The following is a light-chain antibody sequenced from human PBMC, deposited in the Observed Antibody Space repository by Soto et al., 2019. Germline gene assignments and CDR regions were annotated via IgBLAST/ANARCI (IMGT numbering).Light chain of an antibody. CDR1: SSDVGGYNY. CDR2: DVS. CDR3: SSYTSSSTSRYV. Sequence: QSALTQPASLSGSPGQSITISCTGTSSDVGGYNYVSWYQQHPGKAPKLMIYDVSNRPSGVSNRFSGSKSGNTASLTISGLQAEDEADYYCSSYTSSSTSRYVFGTGTKVTVL. V-gene: IGLV2-14*01. J-gene: IGLJ1*01.